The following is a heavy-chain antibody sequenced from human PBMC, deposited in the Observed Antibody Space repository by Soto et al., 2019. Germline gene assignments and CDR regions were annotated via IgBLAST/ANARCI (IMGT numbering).Heavy chain of an antibody. Sequence: SETLSLTCTVSGGSISSGGYYWSWIRQHPGKGLEWIGYIYYSGSTYYNPSLKSRVTISVDTSKNKFSLKLSSVTAADTAVYYCARETSSGYSEYYFDYWGQGTLVTVSS. J-gene: IGHJ4*02. CDR2: IYYSGST. CDR3: ARETSSGYSEYYFDY. CDR1: GGSISSGGYY. V-gene: IGHV4-31*03. D-gene: IGHD3-22*01.